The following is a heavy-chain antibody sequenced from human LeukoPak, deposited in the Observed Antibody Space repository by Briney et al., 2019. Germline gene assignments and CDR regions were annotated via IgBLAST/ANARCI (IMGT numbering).Heavy chain of an antibody. Sequence: PGRSLRLSCAASGFTFSSYAMHWVRQAPGKGLEWVAVISYDGSNKYYADSVKGRFTISRNNSKNTLYLQMTSLRAEDTAVYYCARGQAYYYDSSGYYSDAFDIWGQGTMVTVSS. CDR1: GFTFSSYA. CDR2: ISYDGSNK. CDR3: ARGQAYYYDSSGYYSDAFDI. J-gene: IGHJ3*02. V-gene: IGHV3-30-3*01. D-gene: IGHD3-22*01.